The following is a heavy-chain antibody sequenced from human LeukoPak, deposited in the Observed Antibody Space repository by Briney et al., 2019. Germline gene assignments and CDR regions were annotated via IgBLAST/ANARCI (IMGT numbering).Heavy chain of an antibody. CDR3: AKVHDFWSGYEDY. J-gene: IGHJ4*02. CDR2: ISGSGDST. Sequence: GGSLRLSCAASGFTFSIYAMKWVRQAPGKGLEWVSLISGSGDSTYYADSVKGRFTISRDNSKNTLYLQMNSLRAEDTAVYYCAKVHDFWSGYEDYWGQGTLVTVSS. D-gene: IGHD3-3*01. CDR1: GFTFSIYA. V-gene: IGHV3-23*01.